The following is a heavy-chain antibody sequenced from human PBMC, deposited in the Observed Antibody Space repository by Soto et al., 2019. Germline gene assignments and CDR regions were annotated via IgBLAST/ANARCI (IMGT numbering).Heavy chain of an antibody. CDR1: GFTFSSYW. Sequence: EVQLVESGGGLVQPGGSLRLSCAASGFTFSSYWMHWVRQAPGKGLVWVSRINSDGSSTSYADSVKGRFTISRDNAKNTLYLQMNRLRAEDTAVYYCARMVVAGTELDAFDIWGQGTMVTVSS. V-gene: IGHV3-74*01. CDR2: INSDGSST. J-gene: IGHJ3*02. CDR3: ARMVVAGTELDAFDI. D-gene: IGHD2-15*01.